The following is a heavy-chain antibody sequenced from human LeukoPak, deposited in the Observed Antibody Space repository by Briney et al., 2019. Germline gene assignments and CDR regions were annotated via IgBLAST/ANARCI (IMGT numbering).Heavy chain of an antibody. D-gene: IGHD3-22*01. J-gene: IGHJ4*02. CDR1: GFTFSSYA. CDR2: ISDSGGNT. Sequence: PGGSLRLSCAASGFTFSSYAMSWVRQAPGKGLEWVSGISDSGGNTYYADSVKGRFTISRDNSKNTVYLHMNSLRAEDTAVYHCASWGDYDSSGPPGYWGQGTLVTVSS. CDR3: ASWGDYDSSGPPGY. V-gene: IGHV3-23*01.